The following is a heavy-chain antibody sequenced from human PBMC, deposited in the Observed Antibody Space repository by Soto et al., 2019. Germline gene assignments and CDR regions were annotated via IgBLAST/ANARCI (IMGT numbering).Heavy chain of an antibody. CDR1: GFTFSSYG. CDR2: IWYDGSNK. CDR3: ARVGKDKESSGWPDY. V-gene: IGHV3-33*01. Sequence: QVQLVESGGGVVQPGRSLRLSCAASGFTFSSYGMHWVRQAPGKGLEWVAVIWYDGSNKYYADSVKGRFTISRDNSKNTLYLQMNSLIAEDTAVYYCARVGKDKESSGWPDYWGQGTLVTVSS. D-gene: IGHD6-19*01. J-gene: IGHJ4*02.